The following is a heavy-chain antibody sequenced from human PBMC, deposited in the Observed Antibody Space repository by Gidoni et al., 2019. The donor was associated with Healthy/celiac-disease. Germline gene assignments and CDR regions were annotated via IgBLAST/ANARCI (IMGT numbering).Heavy chain of an antibody. CDR3: ARGLAGIAAAGTLKGL. CDR2: INAGNGNT. J-gene: IGHJ4*02. V-gene: IGHV1-3*01. Sequence: QVQLVQSGAEVKKPGASVKVSCKASGYTFTSYAMHWVRQAPGQRLEWMGWINAGNGNTKYSQKFQGRVTITRDTSASTAYMELSSLRSEDTAVYYCARGLAGIAAAGTLKGLWGQGTLVTVSS. CDR1: GYTFTSYA. D-gene: IGHD6-13*01.